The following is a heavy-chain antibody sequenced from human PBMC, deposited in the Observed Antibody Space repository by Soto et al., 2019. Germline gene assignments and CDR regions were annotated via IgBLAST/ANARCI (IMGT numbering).Heavy chain of an antibody. Sequence: SQSLSLTCAISGNSVASNNAAWNWIRQSPSRGLEWLGRTYYRSKWYNDYAVSVKSRITINPDTSKNQFSLQLNSVTPEDTAVYYCARDLIMITFGGVMTTGFDPWGQGTLVTVSS. CDR1: GNSVASNNAA. CDR2: TYYRSKWYN. D-gene: IGHD3-16*01. J-gene: IGHJ5*02. V-gene: IGHV6-1*01. CDR3: ARDLIMITFGGVMTTGFDP.